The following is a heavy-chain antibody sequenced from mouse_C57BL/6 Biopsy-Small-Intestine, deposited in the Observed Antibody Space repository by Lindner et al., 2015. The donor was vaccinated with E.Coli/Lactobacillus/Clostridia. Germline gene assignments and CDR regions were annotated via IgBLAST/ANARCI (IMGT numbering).Heavy chain of an antibody. CDR3: ARIFGNYGWYYFDY. D-gene: IGHD2-1*01. CDR2: ILPGSGNT. J-gene: IGHJ2*01. Sequence: VQLQESGAELMKPGASVKLSCKATGYTFTGYWIEWVKQRPGHGLEWIGEILPGSGNTNYNEKFKGKATFTADTSSNTAYMQLSSLTTEDSAIYYCARIFGNYGWYYFDYWGQGTTLTVSS. CDR1: GYTFTGYW. V-gene: IGHV1-9*01.